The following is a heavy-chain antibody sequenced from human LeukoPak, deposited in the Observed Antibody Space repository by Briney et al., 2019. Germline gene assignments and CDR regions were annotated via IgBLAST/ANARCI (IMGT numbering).Heavy chain of an antibody. V-gene: IGHV4-59*01. J-gene: IGHJ4*02. CDR2: IYYSGAT. Sequence: SETLSLTCTVSGGSISSYYWSWIRQPPGKGLEWIGYIYYSGATDYNPSLKSRVTISADTSNNQFSLRLRSVTAADTAVYYCAREITLTGYKYGLGFNYWGQGTLVTVSS. D-gene: IGHD5-12*01. CDR3: AREITLTGYKYGLGFNY. CDR1: GGSISSYY.